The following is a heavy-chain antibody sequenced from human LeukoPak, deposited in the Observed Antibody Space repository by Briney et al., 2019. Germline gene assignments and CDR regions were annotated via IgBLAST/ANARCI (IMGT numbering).Heavy chain of an antibody. CDR3: ARDPRAAGRLFDY. J-gene: IGHJ4*02. CDR1: GFTFSSYS. D-gene: IGHD6-19*01. V-gene: IGHV3-21*01. CDR2: ISISWSYI. Sequence: GGSLRLSCAASGFTFSSYSMHCVREAPGKGLEWVSSISISWSYIFYADSVKGRFTISRDNAKNSLYLQMNSLRAEDTAVYYCARDPRAAGRLFDYWGQGTLVTVSS.